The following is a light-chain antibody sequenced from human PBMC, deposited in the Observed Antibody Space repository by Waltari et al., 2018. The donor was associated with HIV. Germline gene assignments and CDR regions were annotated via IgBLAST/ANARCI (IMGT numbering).Light chain of an antibody. J-gene: IGLJ2*01. CDR2: LNSDCSH. V-gene: IGLV4-69*01. CDR1: RGHSSYA. CDR3: QTWGTGIVV. Sequence: QLVLTQSPSASASLAASVKLTCTPCRGHSSYALAWHQQQPEKGPRYLMKLNSDCSHSKGDGFPDRFSGSSSGAERYLTISSLQSEDEADYYCQTWGTGIVVFGGGTKLTVL.